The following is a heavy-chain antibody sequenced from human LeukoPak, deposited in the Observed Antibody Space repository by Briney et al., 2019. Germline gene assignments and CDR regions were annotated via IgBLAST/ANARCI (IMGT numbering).Heavy chain of an antibody. D-gene: IGHD2-2*01. CDR2: INPNSGGT. V-gene: IGHV1-2*04. CDR1: GYTFTGYY. Sequence: ASVKVPCKASGYTFTGYYMHWVRQAPGQGLEWMGWINPNSGGTNYAQKFQGWVTMTRDTSISTAYMEPSRLRSDDTAVYYCARGDGIQGYCSSTSCYPNYYYYYGMDVWGQGTTVTVSS. CDR3: ARGDGIQGYCSSTSCYPNYYYYYGMDV. J-gene: IGHJ6*02.